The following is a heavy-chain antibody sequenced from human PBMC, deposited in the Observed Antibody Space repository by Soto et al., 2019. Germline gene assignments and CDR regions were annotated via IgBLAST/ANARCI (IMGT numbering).Heavy chain of an antibody. D-gene: IGHD2-8*01. J-gene: IGHJ4*02. CDR3: ARSGVGYCTNGVCYTHRITPRYFDY. Sequence: PSETLSLTCAVYGGSFSGYYWSWIRQPPGKGLEWIGEINHSGSTNYNPSFKSRVTISVDTSKNQFSLKLSSVTAADTAVYYCARSGVGYCTNGVCYTHRITPRYFDYWGQGTLVIVSS. CDR1: GGSFSGYY. CDR2: INHSGST. V-gene: IGHV4-34*01.